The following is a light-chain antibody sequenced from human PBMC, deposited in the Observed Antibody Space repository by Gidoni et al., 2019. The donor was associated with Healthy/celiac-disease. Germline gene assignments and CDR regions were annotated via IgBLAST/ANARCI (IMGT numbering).Light chain of an antibody. Sequence: AIRMTQSPSSFSASTGDRVTITCRASQGISSYLAWYQQKPGKAPKLLIYAASTLQSGVPSRFSGSGSGTDFTLTISCLQSEDFATYYCQQYYSYPQTFXHXTKLXIK. CDR2: AAS. CDR3: QQYYSYPQT. J-gene: IGKJ2*01. V-gene: IGKV1-8*01. CDR1: QGISSY.